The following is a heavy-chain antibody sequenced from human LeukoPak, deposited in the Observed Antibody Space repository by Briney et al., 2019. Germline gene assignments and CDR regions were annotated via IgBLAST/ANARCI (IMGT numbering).Heavy chain of an antibody. V-gene: IGHV3-23*01. D-gene: IGHD2-2*01. CDR2: ISGSGGST. Sequence: PGGSLRLSCAASGFTFSSYAMTWVRQAPGKGMEWVSGISGSGGSTDYAHSVKGRFIISRDNSKNTLYLQMNSVRAEDTAVYYCAKDASRRSGLPEYWGQGTLVTVSS. CDR3: AKDASRRSGLPEY. CDR1: GFTFSSYA. J-gene: IGHJ4*02.